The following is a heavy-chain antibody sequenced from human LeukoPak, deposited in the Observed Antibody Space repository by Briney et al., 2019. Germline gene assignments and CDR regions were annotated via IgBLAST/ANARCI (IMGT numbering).Heavy chain of an antibody. CDR1: GGSISSGSYY. CDR2: IYYSGST. CDR3: ARNSGSYYRRIYFDY. J-gene: IGHJ4*02. V-gene: IGHV4-61*01. Sequence: PSETLSLTCTVSGGSISSGSYYWSWIRQPPGKGLEWIGYIYYSGSTNYNPSLKSRVTISVDTSKNQFSLKLSSVTAADTAVYYCARNSGSYYRRIYFDYWGQGTLVTVSS. D-gene: IGHD1-26*01.